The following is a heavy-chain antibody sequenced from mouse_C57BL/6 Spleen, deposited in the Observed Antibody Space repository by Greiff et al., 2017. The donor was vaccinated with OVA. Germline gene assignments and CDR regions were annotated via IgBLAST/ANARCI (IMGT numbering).Heavy chain of an antibody. J-gene: IGHJ2*01. CDR1: GFTFTDYY. CDR3: ARHGAGIDY. CDR2: IRNKANGYTT. V-gene: IGHV7-3*01. D-gene: IGHD3-3*01. Sequence: EVKVEESGGGLVQPGGSLSLSCAASGFTFTDYYMSWVRQPPGKALEWLGFIRNKANGYTTEYSASVKGRFTISRDNSQSILYLQMNALRAEDSATYYCARHGAGIDYWGQGTTLTVSS.